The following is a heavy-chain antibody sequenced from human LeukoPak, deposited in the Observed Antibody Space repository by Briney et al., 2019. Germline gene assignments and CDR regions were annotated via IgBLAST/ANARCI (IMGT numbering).Heavy chain of an antibody. CDR3: ASAVAGAYYFDY. V-gene: IGHV3-11*01. J-gene: IGHJ4*02. D-gene: IGHD6-19*01. CDR1: GFTFSDYY. Sequence: PGGSLRLSCAASGFTFSDYYMSWIRQAPGKGLEWVSYISSSGSTICYADSVKGRFTISRDNAKNSLYLQMNSLRAEDTAVYYCASAVAGAYYFDYWGQGTLVTVSS. CDR2: ISSSGSTI.